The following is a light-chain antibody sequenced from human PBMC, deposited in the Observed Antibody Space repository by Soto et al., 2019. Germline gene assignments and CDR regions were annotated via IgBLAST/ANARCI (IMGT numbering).Light chain of an antibody. Sequence: DIQMTQSPSTLSGSVGDRVTITCRASQTISSWLAWYQQKPGKAPKLLIYKASTLKSGVPSRFSGSGSGTAFTLTISSLQPDDFATYYCQHYNSYPRTFGQGTKVDIK. CDR2: KAS. J-gene: IGKJ1*01. V-gene: IGKV1-5*03. CDR3: QHYNSYPRT. CDR1: QTISSW.